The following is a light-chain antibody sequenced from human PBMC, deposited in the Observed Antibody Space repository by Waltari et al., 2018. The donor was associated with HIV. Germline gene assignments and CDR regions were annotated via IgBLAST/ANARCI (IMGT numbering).Light chain of an antibody. J-gene: IGLJ2*01. Sequence: QSALTQPASVSWSPGQSITISCTGTRSDIGNYNLVSWYQKHPGKAHKLIIYEGMKRPSGVSNRISGSKSANTASLTISGLQAEDEADYFCSSYGGSSNWLFGGGTKLTVL. CDR1: RSDIGNYNL. V-gene: IGLV2-23*01. CDR3: SSYGGSSNWL. CDR2: EGM.